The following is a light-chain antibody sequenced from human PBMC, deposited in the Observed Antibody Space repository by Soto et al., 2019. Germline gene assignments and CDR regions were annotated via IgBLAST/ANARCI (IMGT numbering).Light chain of an antibody. CDR2: KTS. CDR1: QSISSW. CDR3: QQYKSFSLT. Sequence: DIQMTQSPSTLSASVGDRVTITCRASQSISSWLAWYQQKPGKAPKLLIYKTSNLESGVPSRFSGSGSGTEFSLTISSLQPDDFANYYCQQYKSFSLTFGGGTRVEVK. V-gene: IGKV1-5*03. J-gene: IGKJ4*01.